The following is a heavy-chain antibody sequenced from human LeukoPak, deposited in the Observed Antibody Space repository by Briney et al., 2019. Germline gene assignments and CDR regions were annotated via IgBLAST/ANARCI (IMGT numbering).Heavy chain of an antibody. D-gene: IGHD3-3*01. Sequence: ASVKVSCKASGYTFTSYDINWVRQATGQGLEWMGWMNPNSGNTGYAQKFQGRVTMTRNTSISTAYMELSSLRSEDTAVYYCARDHEWLYYFDYWGQGTLVTVSS. J-gene: IGHJ4*02. CDR2: MNPNSGNT. CDR1: GYTFTSYD. CDR3: ARDHEWLYYFDY. V-gene: IGHV1-8*01.